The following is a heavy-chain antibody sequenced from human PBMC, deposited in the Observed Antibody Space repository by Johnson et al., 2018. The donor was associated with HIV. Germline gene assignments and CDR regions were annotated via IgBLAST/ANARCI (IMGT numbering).Heavy chain of an antibody. J-gene: IGHJ3*02. CDR1: GFTFSSYG. CDR2: IRYDGSNK. Sequence: QVQLVESGGGVVQPGGSLRLSCAASGFTFSSYGMHWVRQAPGKGLEWVAFIRYDGSNKYYADSVKGRFPISRDNSKNTLYLQMNSLRAEDTAVYYCAKDLSSSLGPGAFDIWGQGTMVTVSS. D-gene: IGHD6-13*01. CDR3: AKDLSSSLGPGAFDI. V-gene: IGHV3-30*02.